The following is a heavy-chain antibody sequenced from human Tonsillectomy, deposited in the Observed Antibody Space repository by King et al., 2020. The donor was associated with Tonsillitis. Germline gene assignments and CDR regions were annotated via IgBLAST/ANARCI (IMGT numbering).Heavy chain of an antibody. V-gene: IGHV5-51*01. CDR1: GYSFTSNW. CDR3: ARQITGTFDAFDI. Sequence: VQLVESGAEVKKAGESLKISCKGSGYSFTSNWIAWVRQMPGKGLEWMGIIYPGDSDTRYSPSFQGQVTISVDKSISPAYLQGSSLKASDTAMYYCARQITGTFDAFDIWAKGQGSPSLQ. CDR2: IYPGDSDT. D-gene: IGHD1-20*01. J-gene: IGHJ3*02.